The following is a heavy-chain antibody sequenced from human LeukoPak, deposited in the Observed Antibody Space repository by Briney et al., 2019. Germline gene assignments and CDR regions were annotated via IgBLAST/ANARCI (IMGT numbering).Heavy chain of an antibody. J-gene: IGHJ5*02. CDR1: GGSISSGGYS. V-gene: IGHV4-30-2*01. CDR3: ARGPFKTIFGVVQSWFDP. Sequence: TLSLTCAVSGGSISSGGYSWSWVRQPPGTGLEWIGYIYHSGSTYYNPSLKSRVTISVDRSKNQFSLKLSSVTAADTAVYYCARGPFKTIFGVVQSWFDPWGQGTLVTVSS. CDR2: IYHSGST. D-gene: IGHD3-3*01.